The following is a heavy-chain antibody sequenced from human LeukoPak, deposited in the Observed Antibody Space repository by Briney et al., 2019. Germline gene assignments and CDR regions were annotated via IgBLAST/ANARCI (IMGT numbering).Heavy chain of an antibody. J-gene: IGHJ4*02. Sequence: GGSLRLSCAASGFTFSSYSMSWVRQAPGKGLEWVSSISNSRSYIYYADSVKGRFTTSRDNAKNSLYLQMNSLRAEDTAVYYCARGTTLYYFDYWGQGTLVTVSS. D-gene: IGHD2-15*01. V-gene: IGHV3-21*01. CDR3: ARGTTLYYFDY. CDR2: ISNSRSYI. CDR1: GFTFSSYS.